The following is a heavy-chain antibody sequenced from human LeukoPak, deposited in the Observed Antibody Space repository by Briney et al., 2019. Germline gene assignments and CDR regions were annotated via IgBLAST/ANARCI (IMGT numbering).Heavy chain of an antibody. J-gene: IGHJ4*02. CDR1: GDSISSSNR. D-gene: IGHD3-10*01. Sequence: SETLSLTCAVSGDSISSSNRWSWVRQPPGKGLEWIGGFYYSGSTYYSPSLKSRVTISVDTSKNQFSLKLSSVTAADTAVYYCARGSGYYGSGSYYNYWGQGTLVTVSS. CDR3: ARGSGYYGSGSYYNY. CDR2: FYYSGST. V-gene: IGHV4-4*02.